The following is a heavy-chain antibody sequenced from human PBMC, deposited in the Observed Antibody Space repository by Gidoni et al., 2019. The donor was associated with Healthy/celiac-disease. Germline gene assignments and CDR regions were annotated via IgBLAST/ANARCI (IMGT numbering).Heavy chain of an antibody. D-gene: IGHD2-2*01. V-gene: IGHV6-1*01. Sequence: QVQLQQSGPGLVKPSQTLSLTCAISGDSVPSNSAAWNWIRQSPSRGLESLGRTYYRSKWYNDYAVSVKSRITINPDTSKNQFSLQLNSVTPEDTAVYYCARTPYCSSTSCFPWFDPWGQGTLVTVSS. CDR3: ARTPYCSSTSCFPWFDP. CDR2: TYYRSKWYN. J-gene: IGHJ5*02. CDR1: GDSVPSNSAA.